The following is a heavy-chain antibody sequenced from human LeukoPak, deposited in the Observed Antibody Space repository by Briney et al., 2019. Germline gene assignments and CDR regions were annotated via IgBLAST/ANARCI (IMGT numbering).Heavy chain of an antibody. Sequence: GGSLRLSCAASGFTVSSNYMSWVRQAPGKGLEWVSVIYSGGSTYYADSVKGRFSISRDNAKNSLYLQMNSLRAEDTAVYYCARAWTVLSPAFDIWGQGTMVTVSS. V-gene: IGHV3-53*01. CDR1: GFTVSSNY. CDR2: IYSGGST. D-gene: IGHD2/OR15-2a*01. J-gene: IGHJ3*02. CDR3: ARAWTVLSPAFDI.